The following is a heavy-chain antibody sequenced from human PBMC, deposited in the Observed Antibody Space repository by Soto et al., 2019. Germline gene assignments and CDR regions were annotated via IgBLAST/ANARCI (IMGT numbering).Heavy chain of an antibody. J-gene: IGHJ4*02. V-gene: IGHV3-53*01. CDR1: GFNVSSDY. CDR2: LSAGGFT. CDR3: ARDSETSSSWSLDY. D-gene: IGHD6-13*01. Sequence: EVQLVESGGGLIQPGGSLRLSCVASGFNVSSDYMNWVRQAPGKGLEGVSVLSAGGFTYYADSVKGRFTISRDSSKNTLYLQMNSLRVEDTAVYYCARDSETSSSWSLDYWGQGVLVTVSS.